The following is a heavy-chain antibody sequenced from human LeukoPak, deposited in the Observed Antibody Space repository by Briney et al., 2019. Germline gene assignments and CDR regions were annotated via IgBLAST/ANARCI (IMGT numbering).Heavy chain of an antibody. CDR2: IYYSGST. V-gene: IGHV4-59*01. CDR3: ARGGYCSGGSCYPHNNWFDP. Sequence: SETLSLTCTVSGGSISSYYWSWIRQPPGKGLKWIGYIYYSGSTNYNPSLKSRVTISVDTSKNQFSLKLSSVTAADTAVYYCARGGYCSGGSCYPHNNWFDPWGQGTLVTVSS. D-gene: IGHD2-15*01. CDR1: GGSISSYY. J-gene: IGHJ5*02.